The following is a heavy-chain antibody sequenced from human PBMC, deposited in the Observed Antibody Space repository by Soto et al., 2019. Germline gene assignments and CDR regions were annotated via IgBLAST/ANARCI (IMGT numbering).Heavy chain of an antibody. V-gene: IGHV1-3*01. Sequence: QVQLVQSGAEVKKPGASVKVSCKASGYTFTSYGMHWVRQAPGQRLEWMGWINAGNGNTKYSQKFQGRVTITRDTSASTAYMALSSLRSEDTAVYYCARGLNVYYFDYWGQGTLVTVSS. D-gene: IGHD3-16*01. CDR1: GYTFTSYG. CDR2: INAGNGNT. CDR3: ARGLNVYYFDY. J-gene: IGHJ4*02.